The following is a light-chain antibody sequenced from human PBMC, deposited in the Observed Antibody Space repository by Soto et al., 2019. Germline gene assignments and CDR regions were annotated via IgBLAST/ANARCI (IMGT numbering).Light chain of an antibody. J-gene: IGLJ2*01. V-gene: IGLV2-14*01. CDR2: EVS. Sequence: QSVLTHPASVSGSPGQSITISCTGTSSDVGGYKYVSWYQQYPGKAPKLMIYEVSNRPSGVSNRFSGSKSGNTASLTISGLQAEDEADYYCSSYTSSSTSDVVFGGGTKVTVL. CDR3: SSYTSSSTSDVV. CDR1: SSDVGGYKY.